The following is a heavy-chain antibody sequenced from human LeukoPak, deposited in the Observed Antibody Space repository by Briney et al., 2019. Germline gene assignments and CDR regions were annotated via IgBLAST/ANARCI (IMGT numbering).Heavy chain of an antibody. V-gene: IGHV1-3*01. CDR2: INAGNGNT. J-gene: IGHJ4*02. Sequence: ASVKVSCKASGYTFTSYAMHWVRQAPGQRLEWMGWINAGNGNTKYSQKFQGRVTITRDTSASTAYMELSSLRSDDTAVYYCARDFDYWGQGTLVTVSS. CDR3: ARDFDY. CDR1: GYTFTSYA.